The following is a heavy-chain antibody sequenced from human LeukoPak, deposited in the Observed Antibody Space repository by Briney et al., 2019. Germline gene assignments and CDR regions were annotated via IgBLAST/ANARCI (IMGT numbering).Heavy chain of an antibody. CDR2: ISSSSSYI. D-gene: IGHD6-6*01. CDR1: GFTFSSYS. V-gene: IGHV3-21*04. J-gene: IGHJ4*02. Sequence: GGCLRLSCAASGFTFSSYSMNWVRQAPGKGLEWVSSISSSSSYIYYADSVKGRFTISRDNAENSLYLQMNSLRAEDTAVYYCAKDPRTQKYSSSSDYWGQGTLVTVSS. CDR3: AKDPRTQKYSSSSDY.